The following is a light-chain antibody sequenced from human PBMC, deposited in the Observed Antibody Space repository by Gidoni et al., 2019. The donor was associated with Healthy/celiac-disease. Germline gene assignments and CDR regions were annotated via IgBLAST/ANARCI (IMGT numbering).Light chain of an antibody. V-gene: IGKV1-39*01. Sequence: DIQMTQSPSSLSASVGDRVTITCRASQSISSYLNWYQQKPGKAPKLLIYAASSLQSGVPSRFSGSGSGTDFTLTISRQQPEDFATYYCQQSYRTPLTFGGGTKVEIK. J-gene: IGKJ4*01. CDR1: QSISSY. CDR2: AAS. CDR3: QQSYRTPLT.